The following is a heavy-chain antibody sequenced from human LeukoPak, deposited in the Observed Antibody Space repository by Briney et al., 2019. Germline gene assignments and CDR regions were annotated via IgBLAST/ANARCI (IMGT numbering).Heavy chain of an antibody. Sequence: PSETLSLTCTVSGGSISSGSYYWSWIRQLAGKGLEWIGRIYTSGSTNYNPSLKSRVTISVDTSKNQFSLKLSSVTAADTAVYYCASHEEGAVLTARGRNWFDPWGQGTLVTVSS. CDR1: GGSISSGSYY. D-gene: IGHD2-2*01. CDR3: ASHEEGAVLTARGRNWFDP. V-gene: IGHV4-61*02. CDR2: IYTSGST. J-gene: IGHJ5*02.